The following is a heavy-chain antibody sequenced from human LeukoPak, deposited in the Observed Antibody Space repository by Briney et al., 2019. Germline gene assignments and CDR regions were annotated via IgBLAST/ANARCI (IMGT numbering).Heavy chain of an antibody. Sequence: SETPSLTCTVSGGSISSSSYYWGWIRQPPGKGLEWIGSIYYSGSTYYNPSLKSRVTISVDTSKNQFSLKLSSVTAADTAVYYCARLLAYGDYARSWFDPWGQGTLVTVSS. D-gene: IGHD4-17*01. CDR3: ARLLAYGDYARSWFDP. V-gene: IGHV4-39*01. CDR2: IYYSGST. CDR1: GGSISSSSYY. J-gene: IGHJ5*02.